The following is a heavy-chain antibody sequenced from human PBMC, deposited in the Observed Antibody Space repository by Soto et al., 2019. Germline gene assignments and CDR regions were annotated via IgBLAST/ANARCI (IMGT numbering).Heavy chain of an antibody. CDR2: ISAYNGNT. J-gene: IGHJ4*02. Sequence: ASVKVSCKASGYTFTSYGISWVRQAPGQGLEWMGWISAYNGNTNYAQKLQGRVTMTTDTSTSTAYMELRSLRSDDTAVYYCARDCGGDCYSYPDYWGQGTLVPVAS. D-gene: IGHD2-21*02. V-gene: IGHV1-18*01. CDR1: GYTFTSYG. CDR3: ARDCGGDCYSYPDY.